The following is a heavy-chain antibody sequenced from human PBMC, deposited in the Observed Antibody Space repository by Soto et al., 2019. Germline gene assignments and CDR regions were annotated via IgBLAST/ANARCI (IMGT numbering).Heavy chain of an antibody. V-gene: IGHV1-69*02. CDR2: IIPILGIA. Sequence: SVKVSCKASGGTFSSYTISWVRQAPGQGLEWMGRIIPILGIANYAQKFQGRVTITADKSTSTAYMELSSLRSEDTAVYYCATEIEGYYDSSGYSQRFDYWGQGTLVTVSS. CDR1: GGTFSSYT. CDR3: ATEIEGYYDSSGYSQRFDY. D-gene: IGHD3-22*01. J-gene: IGHJ4*02.